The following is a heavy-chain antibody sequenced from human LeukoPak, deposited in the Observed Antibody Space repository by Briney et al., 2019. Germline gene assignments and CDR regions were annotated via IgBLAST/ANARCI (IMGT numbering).Heavy chain of an antibody. CDR2: ISYDGSNK. J-gene: IGHJ4*02. CDR1: GFSFSSYW. Sequence: AGGSLRLSCASSGFSFSSYWMYWVRQAPGKGLEWVAVISYDGSNKYYADSVKGRFTISRDNSKNTLYLQMNSLRAEDTAVYYCARDGTYYYDSSIYTLDYWGQGTLVTVSS. CDR3: ARDGTYYYDSSIYTLDY. V-gene: IGHV3-30-3*01. D-gene: IGHD3-22*01.